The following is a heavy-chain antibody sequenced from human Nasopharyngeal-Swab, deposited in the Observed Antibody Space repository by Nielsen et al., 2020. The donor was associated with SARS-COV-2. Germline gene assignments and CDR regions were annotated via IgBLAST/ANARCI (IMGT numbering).Heavy chain of an antibody. CDR3: AHRRGNVYYYDSSGYCYFDY. V-gene: IGHV2-5*02. D-gene: IGHD3-22*01. CDR2: IYWDDDK. CDR1: GFSLSTSGVG. Sequence: SGPTLVKPTQTLTLTCTFSGFSLSTSGVGVGWIRQPPGKALEWLALIYWDDDKRYSPSLKSRLTITKDTSKNQVVLTLTNMDPVDTATYYCAHRRGNVYYYDSSGYCYFDYWGQGTLVTVSS. J-gene: IGHJ4*02.